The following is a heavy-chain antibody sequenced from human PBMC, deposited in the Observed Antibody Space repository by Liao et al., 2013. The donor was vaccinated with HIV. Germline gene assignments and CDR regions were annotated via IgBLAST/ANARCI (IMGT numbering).Heavy chain of an antibody. D-gene: IGHD3-22*01. CDR3: ARENEGSGYDAFDI. CDR1: GGSFSGYY. V-gene: IGHV4-59*10. Sequence: QVRLQQWGAGLLKPSETLSLTCAVSGGSFSGYYWSWIRQPAGKGLEWIGRIYTSGSTNYNPSLKSRVTMSVDTSNNQFSLKLSSVTAADTAVYYCARENEGSGYDAFDIWGQGTMVTVSS. CDR2: IYTSGST. J-gene: IGHJ3*02.